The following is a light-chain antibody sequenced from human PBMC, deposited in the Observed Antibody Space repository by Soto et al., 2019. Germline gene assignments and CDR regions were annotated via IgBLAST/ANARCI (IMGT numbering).Light chain of an antibody. J-gene: IGKJ1*01. CDR3: QQYNSYSGT. V-gene: IGKV1-5*01. CDR1: QSISSW. CDR2: DAS. Sequence: DIQMTQSPSTLSASVGDRVTITCRASQSISSWLAWYQQKPGKAPKLLIYDASSLESGVPSRFSGSGSGTEFTLTISSLQPDVFATYYCQQYNSYSGTFGQGTKVEIK.